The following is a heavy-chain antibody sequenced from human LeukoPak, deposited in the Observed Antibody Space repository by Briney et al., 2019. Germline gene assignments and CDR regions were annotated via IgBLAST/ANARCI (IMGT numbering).Heavy chain of an antibody. CDR2: ISSSSSDI. CDR1: GFTLRTYT. Sequence: GGSLRLPCVVSGFTLRTYTMNWVRQATGKGLVWVSSISSSSSDIYYADSLKGRFTISRDNAKNSLYLQMNSLRVEDTAVYYCARILQPPGNFYYMDVWGKGTTVTVS. V-gene: IGHV3-21*06. CDR3: ARILQPPGNFYYMDV. J-gene: IGHJ6*03. D-gene: IGHD4-11*01.